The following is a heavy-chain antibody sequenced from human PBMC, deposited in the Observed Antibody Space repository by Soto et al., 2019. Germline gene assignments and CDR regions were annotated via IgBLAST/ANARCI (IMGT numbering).Heavy chain of an antibody. J-gene: IGHJ4*02. Sequence: SETLSLTCTVSGGSISRGGYYWSWIRQHPGKGLEWIGYIYYSGSTYYNPSLKSRVTISVDTSKNQFSLKLSSVTAADTAVYYCASGLGYCSSTSCPGLDYWGQGTLVTVPS. D-gene: IGHD2-2*01. CDR1: GGSISRGGYY. V-gene: IGHV4-31*03. CDR3: ASGLGYCSSTSCPGLDY. CDR2: IYYSGST.